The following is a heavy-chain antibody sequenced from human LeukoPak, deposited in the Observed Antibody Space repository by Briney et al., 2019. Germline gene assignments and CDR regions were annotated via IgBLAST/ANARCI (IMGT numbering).Heavy chain of an antibody. Sequence: SETLSLTCTVSGGSISSGDYYWSWIRQPPGKGLEWIGYIYYSGSTYYNPSLKSRVTISVDTSKNQFSLKLSSVTAADTAVYYCARDNSEMATKGHDAFDIWGQGTMVTVSP. J-gene: IGHJ3*02. CDR3: ARDNSEMATKGHDAFDI. D-gene: IGHD5-24*01. CDR1: GGSISSGDYY. CDR2: IYYSGST. V-gene: IGHV4-30-4*01.